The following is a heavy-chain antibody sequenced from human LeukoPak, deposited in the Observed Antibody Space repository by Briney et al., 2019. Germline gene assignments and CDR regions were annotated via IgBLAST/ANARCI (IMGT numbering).Heavy chain of an antibody. CDR1: GYTFTNYG. J-gene: IGHJ4*02. CDR3: ARGLAAAGTSYFDY. Sequence: ASVKVSCKASGYTFTNYGINWVRQAPGQGLEWMGWISAYNGNTNYAQKLQGRVTMTTDTYTSTAYMELRSLRSDDTAVYYCARGLAAAGTSYFDYWGQGTLVTVSS. V-gene: IGHV1-18*01. CDR2: ISAYNGNT. D-gene: IGHD6-13*01.